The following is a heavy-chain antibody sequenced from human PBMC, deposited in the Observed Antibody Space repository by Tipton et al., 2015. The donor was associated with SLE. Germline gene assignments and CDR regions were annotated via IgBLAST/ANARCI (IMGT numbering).Heavy chain of an antibody. CDR3: ARDGHLDSGHGFDY. CDR1: GGSISSGGYS. J-gene: IGHJ4*02. CDR2: IYHSGST. V-gene: IGHV4-30-2*01. D-gene: IGHD5-12*01. Sequence: TLSLTCAVSGGSISSGGYSWSWIRQPPGKGLEWIGYIYHSGSTYYNPSLKSRVTISVDRSKNQFSLKLSSVTAADTAVYYCARDGHLDSGHGFDYWGQGTLVTVSS.